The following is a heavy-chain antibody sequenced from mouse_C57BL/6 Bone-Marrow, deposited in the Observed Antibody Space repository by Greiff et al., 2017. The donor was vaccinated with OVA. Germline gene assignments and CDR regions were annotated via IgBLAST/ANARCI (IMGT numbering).Heavy chain of an antibody. CDR1: GYTFTDYY. V-gene: IGHV1-75*01. Sequence: VQVVESGPELVKPGASVKISCKASGYTFTDYYINWVKQRPGQGLKWIGWIFPGSGSTYYNEKFKGKATLTVDKSSSTAYMLLSSLTSEDSAVYFCARWDYGSYYYAMDYWGQGTSVTVSS. J-gene: IGHJ4*01. D-gene: IGHD1-1*01. CDR2: IFPGSGST. CDR3: ARWDYGSYYYAMDY.